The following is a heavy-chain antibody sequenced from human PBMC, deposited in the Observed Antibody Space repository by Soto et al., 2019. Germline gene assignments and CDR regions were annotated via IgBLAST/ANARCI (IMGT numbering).Heavy chain of an antibody. Sequence: GESLKISCKSSGYRFTSYWIGWVRQMPGKGLEWMGIIYPGDSDTRYSPSFQGQVTISADKSISTAYLQWNSLKASDTAMYYCARQAGGIAAVNAPYYYGMDVWGQGTTVTVSS. J-gene: IGHJ6*02. CDR2: IYPGDSDT. D-gene: IGHD6-13*01. CDR1: GYRFTSYW. V-gene: IGHV5-51*01. CDR3: ARQAGGIAAVNAPYYYGMDV.